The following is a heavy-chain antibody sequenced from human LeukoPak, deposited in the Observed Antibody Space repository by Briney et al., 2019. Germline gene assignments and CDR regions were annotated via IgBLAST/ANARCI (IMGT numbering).Heavy chain of an antibody. J-gene: IGHJ5*02. CDR3: ARDYYAWGYSSNWYRWFDP. V-gene: IGHV3-7*01. CDR1: GFTFSSYW. D-gene: IGHD6-13*01. Sequence: GGSLRLSCAASGFTFSSYWMSWVRQAPGKGLEWVPNIKQDGSEKYYVDSVKGRFTISRDNAKNSLYLQMNSLRAEDTAVYYCARDYYAWGYSSNWYRWFDPWGQGTLVIVSS. CDR2: IKQDGSEK.